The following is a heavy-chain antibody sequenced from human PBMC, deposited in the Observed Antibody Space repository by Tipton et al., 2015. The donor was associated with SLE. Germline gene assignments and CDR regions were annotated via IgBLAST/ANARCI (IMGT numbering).Heavy chain of an antibody. CDR1: GGSISIYY. CDR3: ARRLAAASIDAFDI. Sequence: TLSLTCTVSGGSISIYYWSWIRQPPGKGLEWIGYIYYTGSAYYSPSLKSRVAMSVDTSKNQFSLKLISVTAADTAVYYCARRLAAASIDAFDIWGQGTMVSVSS. V-gene: IGHV4-59*01. CDR2: IYYTGSA. D-gene: IGHD6-13*01. J-gene: IGHJ3*02.